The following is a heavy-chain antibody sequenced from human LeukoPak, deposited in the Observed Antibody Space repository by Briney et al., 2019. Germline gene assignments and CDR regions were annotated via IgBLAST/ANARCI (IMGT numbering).Heavy chain of an antibody. J-gene: IGHJ6*04. CDR1: GGSISSYY. V-gene: IGHV4-59*01. CDR3: ARDSVGYCSSTSCPHYYYGMDV. CDR2: IYYSGST. Sequence: ASETLSLSCTVSGGSISSYYWSWIRQPPGKGLEWIGYIYYSGSTNYNPSLKSRVTISVDTSKNQFSLKLSSVTAADTAVYYCARDSVGYCSSTSCPHYYYGMDVWGKGTTVTVSS. D-gene: IGHD2-2*01.